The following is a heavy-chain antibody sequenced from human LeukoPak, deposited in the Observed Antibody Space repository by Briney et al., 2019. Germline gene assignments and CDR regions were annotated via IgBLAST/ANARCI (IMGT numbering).Heavy chain of an antibody. V-gene: IGHV3-74*01. CDR2: INSDGSST. D-gene: IGHD6-13*01. Sequence: GGSLRLSCAASGFTFSSYWMHWVRQAPGKGLVWVSRINSDGSSTSYADSVKGRFTISRDNAKNTLYLQMNSLRAEDTAVYYCAPAQYTNSWVCDYWGQGTLVTVSS. CDR3: APAQYTNSWVCDY. J-gene: IGHJ4*02. CDR1: GFTFSSYW.